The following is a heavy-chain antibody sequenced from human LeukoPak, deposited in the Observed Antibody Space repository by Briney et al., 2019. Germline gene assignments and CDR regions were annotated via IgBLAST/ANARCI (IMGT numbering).Heavy chain of an antibody. CDR1: GFTFSRYS. CDR3: ASSGSYRFDY. D-gene: IGHD1-26*01. Sequence: GGSLRLSCATSGFTFSRYSMNWVRQAPGKGLEWVSHITASGTAMFYADSVKGRFTISRDNAKNSLYLQTNSLRDEDTAVYYCASSGSYRFDYWGQGTLVTVSS. V-gene: IGHV3-48*02. J-gene: IGHJ4*02. CDR2: ITASGTAM.